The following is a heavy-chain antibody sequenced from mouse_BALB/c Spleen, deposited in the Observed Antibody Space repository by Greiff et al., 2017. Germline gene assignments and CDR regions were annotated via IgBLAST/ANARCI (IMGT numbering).Heavy chain of an antibody. D-gene: IGHD1-1*01. CDR1: GFSLTSYG. Sequence: VKLVESGPGLVQPSQSLSITCTVSGFSLTSYGVHWVRQSPGKGLEWLGVIWSGGSTDYNAAFISRLSISKDNSKSQVFFKMNSLQANDTAIYYCARDAGYYGSSPFAYWGQGTLVTVSA. CDR3: ARDAGYYGSSPFAY. CDR2: IWSGGST. V-gene: IGHV2-2*02. J-gene: IGHJ3*01.